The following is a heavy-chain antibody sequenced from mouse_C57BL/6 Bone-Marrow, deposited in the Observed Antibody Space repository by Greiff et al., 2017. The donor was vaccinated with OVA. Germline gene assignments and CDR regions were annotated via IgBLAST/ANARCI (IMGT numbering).Heavy chain of an antibody. CDR3: ARFSYGSSYDWYFDV. CDR2: INPYNGGT. D-gene: IGHD1-1*01. J-gene: IGHJ1*03. V-gene: IGHV1-19*01. CDR1: GYTFTDYY. Sequence: VQLQQSGPVLVKPGASVTMSCKASGYTFTDYYMNWVKQSHGKSLEWIGVINPYNGGTSYNQKFKGKATLTVDKSSSTAYMELNSLTSEDSAVYYCARFSYGSSYDWYFDVWGTGTTVTVSS.